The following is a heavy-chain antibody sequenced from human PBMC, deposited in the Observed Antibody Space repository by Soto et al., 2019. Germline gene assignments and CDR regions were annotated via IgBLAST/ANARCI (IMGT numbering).Heavy chain of an antibody. J-gene: IGHJ4*02. V-gene: IGHV3-30*18. D-gene: IGHD2-21*02. Sequence: QVQLVESGGGVVQPGGSLRLSCAASGFTFSSYGMHWVRQAPGKGLEWAAVMSYDGNNEYYADSVKGRFTISRDNSKNTLYLQMNSLRPEDTAVYYCAKEEVETAAFGLDYWGQGTLVTVSS. CDR1: GFTFSSYG. CDR3: AKEEVETAAFGLDY. CDR2: MSYDGNNE.